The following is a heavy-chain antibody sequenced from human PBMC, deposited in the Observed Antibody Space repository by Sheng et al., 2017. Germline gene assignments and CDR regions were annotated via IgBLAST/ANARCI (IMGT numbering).Heavy chain of an antibody. CDR2: ISSSSSYI. V-gene: IGHV3-21*01. CDR1: GFTFSSYS. Sequence: EVQLVESGGGLVKPGGSLRLSCAASGFTFSSYSMNWVRQAPGKGLEWVSSISSSSSYIYYADSVKGRFTISRDNAKNSLYLQMNSLRAEDTAVYYCARCRELGYSYGLLGYWGQGTLVTVSS. J-gene: IGHJ4*02. D-gene: IGHD5-18*01. CDR3: ARCRELGYSYGLLGY.